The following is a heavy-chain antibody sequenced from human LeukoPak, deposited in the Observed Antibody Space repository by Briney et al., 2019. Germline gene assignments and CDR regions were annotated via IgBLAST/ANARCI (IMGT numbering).Heavy chain of an antibody. J-gene: IGHJ6*03. V-gene: IGHV3-21*01. CDR3: ARGASSYYYGSGSYYNPHYYYYMDV. CDR2: ISSSSSYI. Sequence: GGSLRLSCAASGFTFSSYSMNWVRQAPGKGLEWVSSISSSSSYIYYADSVKGRFTISRDNAKNSLYLQMNSLRAEDTAVYYCARGASSYYYGSGSYYNPHYYYYMDVWGKGTTVTISS. D-gene: IGHD3-10*01. CDR1: GFTFSSYS.